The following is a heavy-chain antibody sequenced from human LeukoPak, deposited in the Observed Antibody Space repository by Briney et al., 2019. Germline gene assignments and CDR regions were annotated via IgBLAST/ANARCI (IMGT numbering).Heavy chain of an antibody. CDR3: ARGQPGGFDI. D-gene: IGHD1-14*01. CDR2: IETAGDT. J-gene: IGHJ3*02. V-gene: IGHV3-13*01. CDR1: GFTFSRYD. Sequence: GGSLRLSCAASGFTFSRYDMHWVRHTPGKGLEWVSRIETAGDTNYPGSVKGRFTVSRENAKKSLYLQMNSLRVGDTAMYYCARGQPGGFDIWGQGTMVTVSS.